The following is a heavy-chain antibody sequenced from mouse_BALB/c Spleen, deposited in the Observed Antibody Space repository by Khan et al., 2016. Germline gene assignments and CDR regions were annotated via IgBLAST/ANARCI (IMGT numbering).Heavy chain of an antibody. J-gene: IGHJ1*01. D-gene: IGHD2-2*01. CDR3: MRYNGYYWYFDV. V-gene: IGHV11-2*02. CDR1: GFTFSGFW. Sequence: EVQLLETGGGLVQPGGSRGLSCEGSGFTFSGFWMSWVRQTPGKTLEWIGDINSDGSAINYAQSIKDRFTIFRDHDTSTLYLQMSNVRSEDTAAYFCMRYNGYYWYFDVWGAGTTVTVSS. CDR2: INSDGSAI.